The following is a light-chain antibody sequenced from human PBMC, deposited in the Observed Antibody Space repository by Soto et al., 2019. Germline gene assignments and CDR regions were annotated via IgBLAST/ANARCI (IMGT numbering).Light chain of an antibody. J-gene: IGKJ1*01. V-gene: IGKV1-5*03. CDR2: KAS. CDR3: QQYKSYSWT. Sequence: DIQMTQSPSTLSASVGDRVTITCRASQSISSWLAWYQQKPGKAPKLLIYKASSLESGVPSRFSGSGSGTEFTLTISSLQPDDLATYYFQQYKSYSWTFGQGTKVEIK. CDR1: QSISSW.